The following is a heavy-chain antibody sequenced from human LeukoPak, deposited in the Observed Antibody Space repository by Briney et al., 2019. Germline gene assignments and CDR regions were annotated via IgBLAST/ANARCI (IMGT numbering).Heavy chain of an antibody. V-gene: IGHV1-46*01. CDR1: GYTFTSYY. CDR2: INPSGGST. Sequence: ASVKVSCKASGYTFTSYYMHWVRQAPGQGLEWMGIINPSGGSTSYAQKFQGRVTMTRDTPTSTVYMELSSLRSEDTAVYYCARARTAAAGTRRGYNWFDPWGQGTLVTVSS. D-gene: IGHD6-13*01. CDR3: ARARTAAAGTRRGYNWFDP. J-gene: IGHJ5*02.